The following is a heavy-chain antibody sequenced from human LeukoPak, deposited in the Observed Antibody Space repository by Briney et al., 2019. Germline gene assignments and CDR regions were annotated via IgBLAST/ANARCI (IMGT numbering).Heavy chain of an antibody. V-gene: IGHV3-48*04. CDR1: GFTFSSYR. CDR3: ARGPPYGSGKFGPSDY. Sequence: GGSLRLSCAASGFTFSSYRMNWVRQAPGKRLEWVSYINSSGYTIYYADSVKGRFTISRDNAKNSLYLQMNSLRAEDTGVYYCARGPPYGSGKFGPSDYWGQGTLVTVSS. D-gene: IGHD3-10*01. CDR2: INSSGYTI. J-gene: IGHJ4*02.